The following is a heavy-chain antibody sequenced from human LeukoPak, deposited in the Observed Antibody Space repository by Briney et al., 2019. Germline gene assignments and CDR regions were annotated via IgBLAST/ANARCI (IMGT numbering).Heavy chain of an antibody. CDR2: IYHSGST. CDR3: ARLAYCSSTSCSNNWFDP. V-gene: IGHV4-30-2*01. CDR1: GGSISSGGYS. D-gene: IGHD2-2*01. J-gene: IGHJ5*02. Sequence: SETLSLTCAISGGSISSGGYSWSWIRQPPGKGLEWIGYIYHSGSTYYNPSLKSRVTISVDRSKNQFSLKLSSVTAADTAVYYCARLAYCSSTSCSNNWFDPWGQGTLVTVSS.